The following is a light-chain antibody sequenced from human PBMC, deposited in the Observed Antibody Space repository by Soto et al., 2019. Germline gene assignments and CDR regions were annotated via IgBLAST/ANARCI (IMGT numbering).Light chain of an antibody. CDR3: QQYYSTPPYT. J-gene: IGKJ2*01. Sequence: DIVMTQSPDSLAVSLGERATINCKSSQSVLYSSNNKNYLAWYQQKPGQPPKLLIYWASIRESGVPDRFSGSGSGTDLTLTISSLQAEDVAVYYCQQYYSTPPYTFGQGTKLEIK. CDR2: WAS. V-gene: IGKV4-1*01. CDR1: QSVLYSSNNKNY.